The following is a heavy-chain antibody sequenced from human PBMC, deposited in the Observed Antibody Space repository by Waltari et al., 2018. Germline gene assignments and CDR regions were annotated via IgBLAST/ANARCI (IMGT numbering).Heavy chain of an antibody. CDR3: ARRRVKIQLWLRGAFDI. J-gene: IGHJ3*02. Sequence: QVQLQQWGAGLLKPSETLSLTCAVYGGSFSGYYWSWIRQPPGKGLEWIGEINHSGSTNYNPSLKSRVTISVDTSKNQFSLKLSSVTAADTAVYYCARRRVKIQLWLRGAFDIWGQGTMVTVSS. V-gene: IGHV4-34*01. D-gene: IGHD5-18*01. CDR1: GGSFSGYY. CDR2: INHSGST.